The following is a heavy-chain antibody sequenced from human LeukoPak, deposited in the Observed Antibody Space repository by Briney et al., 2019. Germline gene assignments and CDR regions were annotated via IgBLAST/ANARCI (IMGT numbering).Heavy chain of an antibody. D-gene: IGHD5-12*01. V-gene: IGHV3-23*01. CDR2: IPASGGST. CDR1: GFTFSSNV. J-gene: IGHJ4*02. Sequence: GGSLRLSCAASGFTFSSNVMIWVRQAPGKGLEWVSSIPASGGSTYYADSVKGRFTISRDNSKNSLYLQMNSLRVDDTAVYYCAKDSPPTSEWLPDYWGQGTLVTISS. CDR3: AKDSPPTSEWLPDY.